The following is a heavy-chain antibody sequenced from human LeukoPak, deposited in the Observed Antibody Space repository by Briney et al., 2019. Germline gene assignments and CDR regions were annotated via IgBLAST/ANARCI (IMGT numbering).Heavy chain of an antibody. V-gene: IGHV3-11*01. Sequence: SGGSLRLSCAASGFTFSDYYMSWIRQAPGKGLEWVSYISSSGSSIYYADSVKGRFTISRDNAKNSLYLQMNSLRAEDTAVYYCARDHGYCSGGSCQRLGYFDYWGQGTLVTVSS. CDR2: ISSSGSSI. CDR1: GFTFSDYY. CDR3: ARDHGYCSGGSCQRLGYFDY. J-gene: IGHJ4*02. D-gene: IGHD2-15*01.